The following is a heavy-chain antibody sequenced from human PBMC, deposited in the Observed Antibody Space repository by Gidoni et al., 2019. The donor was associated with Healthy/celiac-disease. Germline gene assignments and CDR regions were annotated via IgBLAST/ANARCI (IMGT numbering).Heavy chain of an antibody. CDR2: ISGSGGST. V-gene: IGHV3-23*01. D-gene: IGHD6-19*01. CDR1: GFTFSSYA. J-gene: IGHJ4*02. CDR3: AKASGVAGTSDY. Sequence: EVQLLESGGGLVQPGGSLRLSFAASGFTFSSYAMSWVRQAPGKGLEWVSAISGSGGSTYYADSVKGRFTISRDNSKNTLYLQMNSLRAEDTAVYYCAKASGVAGTSDYWGQGTLVTVSS.